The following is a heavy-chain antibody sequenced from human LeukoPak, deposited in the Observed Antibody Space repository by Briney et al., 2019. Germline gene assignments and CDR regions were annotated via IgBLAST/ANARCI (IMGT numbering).Heavy chain of an antibody. CDR1: GGSISSYY. CDR2: IYYSGST. J-gene: IGHJ6*03. Sequence: SETLSLTCTVSGGSISSYYWSWIRQPPGKGLEWIGYIYYSGSTNYNPSLKSRVTISVDTSKNQFSLKLSSVTAADTAVYYCARVKPSGYSYPYYYYYYMDVWGKGTTVTVSS. CDR3: ARVKPSGYSYPYYYYYYMDV. D-gene: IGHD3-3*01. V-gene: IGHV4-59*01.